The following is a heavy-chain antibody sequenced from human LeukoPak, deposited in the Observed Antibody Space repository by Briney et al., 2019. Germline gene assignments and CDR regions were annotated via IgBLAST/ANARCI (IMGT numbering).Heavy chain of an antibody. CDR1: GFTFSSFG. CDR2: VKSESDGGTA. V-gene: IGHV3-15*01. CDR3: ATGYGSGNACDY. J-gene: IGHJ4*02. Sequence: PGGSLRLSCAVSGFTFSSFGLHWVRQAPGRGLEWVGLVKSESDGGTAVYAAPVKGRFTISRDDSKNTLYLQMNSLKTEDTAVYYCATGYGSGNACDYWGQGTLVTVSS. D-gene: IGHD3-10*01.